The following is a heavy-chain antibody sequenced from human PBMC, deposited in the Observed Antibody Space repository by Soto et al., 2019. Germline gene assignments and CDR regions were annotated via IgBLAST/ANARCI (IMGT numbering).Heavy chain of an antibody. CDR3: AYARRTESSSSPSMDYYYGMDV. J-gene: IGHJ6*02. CDR2: ISGSGGST. V-gene: IGHV3-23*01. Sequence: PGGSLRLSCAASGFTCSSYAMSWVRQAPGKGLEWVSAISGSGGSTYYADSVKGRFTISRDNSKNTLYLQMNSLRAEDTAVYYCAYARRTESSSSPSMDYYYGMDVWGQGTTVTVSS. D-gene: IGHD6-13*01. CDR1: GFTCSSYA.